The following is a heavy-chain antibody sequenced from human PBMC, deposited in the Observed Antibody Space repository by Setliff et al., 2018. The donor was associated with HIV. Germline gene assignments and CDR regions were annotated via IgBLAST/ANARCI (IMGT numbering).Heavy chain of an antibody. V-gene: IGHV3-48*01. J-gene: IGHJ3*02. CDR2: ITSTGSTI. CDR3: ARFGYSQDYSVDM. D-gene: IGHD5-12*01. CDR1: GFTFSVCS. Sequence: PGGSLRLSCAASGFTFSVCSMNWVRQAPGKGLEWISYITSTGSTIFYADSVKGRFTISRDNDKNSVHLQMTSLRAEDTSVYYCARFGYSQDYSVDMGGQGTMVTVS.